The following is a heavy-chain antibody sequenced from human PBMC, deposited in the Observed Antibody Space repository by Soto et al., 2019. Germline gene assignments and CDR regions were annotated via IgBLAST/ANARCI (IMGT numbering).Heavy chain of an antibody. CDR1: GGSFSGYY. D-gene: IGHD6-13*01. Sequence: QVQLQQWGAGLLKPSETLSLTCAVYGGSFSGYYWRWIRQPPGKGLEWIGEIKHSGRTNYNPSLKSRVTTTVDTSNNQFSLKLSSVTAADTAVYYCARLGALGSSSGFDYWGQGTLVTVSS. CDR3: ARLGALGSSSGFDY. CDR2: IKHSGRT. V-gene: IGHV4-34*01. J-gene: IGHJ4*02.